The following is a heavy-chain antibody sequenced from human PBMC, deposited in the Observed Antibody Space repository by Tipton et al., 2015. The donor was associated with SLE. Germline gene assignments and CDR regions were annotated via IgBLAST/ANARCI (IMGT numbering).Heavy chain of an antibody. CDR1: GFTFSSYG. J-gene: IGHJ6*02. Sequence: SLRLSCAASGFTFSSYGMHWVRQAPGKGLEWVAFIRYDGSNKYYADSVKGRFTISRDNSKNTLYLQMNSLRAEDTAVYYCAKDHCSSTSCYNYYYYGMDVWGQGTTVTVSS. V-gene: IGHV3-30*02. D-gene: IGHD2-2*01. CDR2: IRYDGSNK. CDR3: AKDHCSSTSCYNYYYYGMDV.